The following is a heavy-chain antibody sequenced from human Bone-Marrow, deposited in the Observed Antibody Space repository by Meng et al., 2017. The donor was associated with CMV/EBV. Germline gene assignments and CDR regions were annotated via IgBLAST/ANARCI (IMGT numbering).Heavy chain of an antibody. CDR2: IYSGGST. Sequence: GESLKISCTASGFTVSSNYMSWVRQAPGKGLEWVSVIYSGGSTYYADSVKGRFTISRANSKNTLYLQMNSLRAEDTAVYYCAKDLYSSSDYWGQGTLVTVSS. J-gene: IGHJ4*02. CDR1: GFTVSSNY. V-gene: IGHV3-53*01. D-gene: IGHD6-6*01. CDR3: AKDLYSSSDY.